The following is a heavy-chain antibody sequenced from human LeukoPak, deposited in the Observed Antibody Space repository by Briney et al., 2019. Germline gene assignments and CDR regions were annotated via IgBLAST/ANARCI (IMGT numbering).Heavy chain of an antibody. V-gene: IGHV3-23*01. CDR2: ISGSGGST. J-gene: IGHJ4*02. CDR1: GFTFNSYG. Sequence: GGSLRLSCAASGFTFNSYGMHWVRQAPGKGLGWVSAISGSGGSTHHADSVKGRFTISRDSSKNTLYLQMNGLRAEDTAVYYCAKGGISGSWARIDYWGQGTPVTVSS. D-gene: IGHD6-13*01. CDR3: AKGGISGSWARIDY.